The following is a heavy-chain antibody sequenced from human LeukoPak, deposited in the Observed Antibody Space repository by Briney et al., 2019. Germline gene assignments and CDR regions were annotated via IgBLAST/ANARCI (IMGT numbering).Heavy chain of an antibody. J-gene: IGHJ6*02. D-gene: IGHD3-10*01. Sequence: PGGSLRLSCAASGFTFSSYSMNWVRQAPGKGLEWVSSISSSSSYIYYADSVKGRFTISRDNAKNSLYLQMNSLRAEDTAVYYCARGARYGSGSYHYYYYGMDVWGQGTTVTVSS. V-gene: IGHV3-21*01. CDR2: ISSSSSYI. CDR1: GFTFSSYS. CDR3: ARGARYGSGSYHYYYYGMDV.